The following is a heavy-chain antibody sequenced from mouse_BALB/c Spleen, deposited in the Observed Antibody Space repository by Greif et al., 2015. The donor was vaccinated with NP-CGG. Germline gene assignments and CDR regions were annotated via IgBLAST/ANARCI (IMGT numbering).Heavy chain of an antibody. CDR2: ILPGSGST. CDR1: GYTFSSYW. CDR3: ARWIYYDYGRPWFAY. D-gene: IGHD2-4*01. V-gene: IGHV1-9*01. J-gene: IGHJ3*01. Sequence: VKLMESGAELMKPGASVKISCKATGYTFSSYWIEWVKQRPGHGLEWIGEILPGSGSTNYNEKFKGKATFTADTSSNTAYMQLSSLTSEDSAVYYCARWIYYDYGRPWFAYWGQGTLVTVSA.